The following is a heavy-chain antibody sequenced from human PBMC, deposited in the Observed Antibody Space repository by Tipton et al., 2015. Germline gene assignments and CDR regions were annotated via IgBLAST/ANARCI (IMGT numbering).Heavy chain of an antibody. J-gene: IGHJ5*02. CDR3: ARGGDIVLMVYYWFDP. CDR1: GFTFSDYY. CDR2: ISSSGRTT. Sequence: SLRLYCAASGFTFSDYYMSWLRQAPGKGLEWGSSISSSGRTTSYADSVKGRFTISRDNAKNSLYLQMDSLRAEDTAMYYCARGGDIVLMVYYWFDPWGQGTLVTVSS. D-gene: IGHD2-8*01. V-gene: IGHV3-11*01.